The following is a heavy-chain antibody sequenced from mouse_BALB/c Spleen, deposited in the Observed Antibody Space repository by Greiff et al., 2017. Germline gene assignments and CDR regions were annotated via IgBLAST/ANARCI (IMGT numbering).Heavy chain of an antibody. D-gene: IGHD2-1*01. CDR2: ISSGGSYT. V-gene: IGHV5-9-4*01. CDR1: GFTFSSYA. J-gene: IGHJ1*01. Sequence: EVKLMESGGGLVKPGGSLKLSCAASGFTFSSYAMSWVRQSPEKRLEWVAEISSGGSYTYYPDTVTGRFTISRDNAKNTLYLEMSSLRSEDTAMYYCARDRGNYGYFDVWGEGTTVTVSS. CDR3: ARDRGNYGYFDV.